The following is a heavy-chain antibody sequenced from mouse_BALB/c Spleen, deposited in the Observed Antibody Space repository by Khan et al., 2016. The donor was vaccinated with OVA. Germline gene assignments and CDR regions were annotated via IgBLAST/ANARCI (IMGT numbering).Heavy chain of an antibody. CDR1: GFSLSSYG. D-gene: IGHD1-3*01. Sequence: QVQLKESGPGLVAPSQSLSITCTVSGFSLSSYGVNWVRQPPGKGLEWLGVIRGDGSTNYPSPPKSSLNIKKANTKSHVFLILNSLQNDDNTTYFFAEWYNSYYAMDYWGQGASVTVAS. V-gene: IGHV2-3*01. CDR3: AEWYNSYYAMDY. J-gene: IGHJ4*01. CDR2: IRGDGST.